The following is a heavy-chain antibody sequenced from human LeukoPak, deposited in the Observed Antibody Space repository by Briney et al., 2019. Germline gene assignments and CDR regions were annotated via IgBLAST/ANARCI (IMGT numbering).Heavy chain of an antibody. CDR2: INPNSGRT. CDR3: ARDSSAILTGYYHF. D-gene: IGHD3-9*01. J-gene: IGHJ4*02. Sequence: ASVKVSCKTSGYSFNDYYLHWVRQAPGQGLEWMGWINPNSGRTNHAPKFQGRVTLTTDTSITTAYMELSSLISGDTALYYCARDSSAILTGYYHFWGQGTLVTVSS. CDR1: GYSFNDYY. V-gene: IGHV1-2*02.